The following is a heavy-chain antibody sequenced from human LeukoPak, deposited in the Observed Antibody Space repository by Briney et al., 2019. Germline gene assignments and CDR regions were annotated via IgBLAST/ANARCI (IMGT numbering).Heavy chain of an antibody. CDR1: GFTFSSYG. V-gene: IGHV3-33*03. J-gene: IGHJ4*02. D-gene: IGHD1-14*01. Sequence: GGSLRLSCAASGFTFSSYGMHWVRQAPGKGLEWVAVIWYDGSNKYYADSVKGRFTISRDNAKNTLYLQMDSLRAEDTAVYYCARRTIGTLDYWGQGTLVTVSS. CDR3: ARRTIGTLDY. CDR2: IWYDGSNK.